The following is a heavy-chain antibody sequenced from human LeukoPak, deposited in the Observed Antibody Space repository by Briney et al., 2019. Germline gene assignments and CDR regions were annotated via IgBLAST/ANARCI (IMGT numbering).Heavy chain of an antibody. D-gene: IGHD4-17*01. CDR3: GRSPQGTATTANWLDP. Sequence: PSETLSLTCTVSGGSISISNYYWGWIRQPPGKGLEWVGSMSYSGRTYYNPSLKTRVTVSLDTSKNQFSLNLISVTAADTAVYYCGRSPQGTATTANWLDPWGQGTLVTVSS. J-gene: IGHJ5*02. V-gene: IGHV4-39*07. CDR2: MSYSGRT. CDR1: GGSISISNYY.